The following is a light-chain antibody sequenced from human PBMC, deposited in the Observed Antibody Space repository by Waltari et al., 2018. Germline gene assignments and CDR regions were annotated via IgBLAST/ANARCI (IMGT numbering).Light chain of an antibody. V-gene: IGKV4-1*01. Sequence: DIVMTQSPASLAVSLGERASITCKSSPSVLERSNSKNSLAWYQQKPGQRPKLLIYWASTRKSGVPDRFSGSGSGTDFTLIINSLQAEDVAVYFCQQYSTSPPTFGPGTRVDL. CDR3: QQYSTSPPT. CDR2: WAS. CDR1: PSVLERSNSKNS. J-gene: IGKJ3*01.